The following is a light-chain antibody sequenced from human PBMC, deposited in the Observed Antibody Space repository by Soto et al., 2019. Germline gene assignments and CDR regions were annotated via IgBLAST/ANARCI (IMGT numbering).Light chain of an antibody. CDR3: QSYDSCLSGWL. V-gene: IGLV1-40*01. J-gene: IGLJ3*02. Sequence: QSVLTQPPSVSGAPGQRVTISCTGSSSNIGAGYNVHWYQQVPGTAPKLLIYGDSNRPSGVPDRFSGSKSGTSASLAITGLQAEDEADYYCQSYDSCLSGWLFGGGTKVTVL. CDR1: SSNIGAGYN. CDR2: GDS.